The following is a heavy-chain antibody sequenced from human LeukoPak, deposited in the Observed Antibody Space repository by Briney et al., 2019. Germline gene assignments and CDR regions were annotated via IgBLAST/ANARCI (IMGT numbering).Heavy chain of an antibody. CDR1: GGSISSYY. D-gene: IGHD3-10*01. V-gene: IGHV4-59*01. CDR2: IYYSGST. Sequence: SETLSLTRTVSGGSISSYYWSWIRQPPGKGLEWIGYIYYSGSTNYNPSLKSRVTISVDTSKNQFSLKLSSVTAADTAVYYCARSPIRGAFDIWGQGTMVTVSS. J-gene: IGHJ3*02. CDR3: ARSPIRGAFDI.